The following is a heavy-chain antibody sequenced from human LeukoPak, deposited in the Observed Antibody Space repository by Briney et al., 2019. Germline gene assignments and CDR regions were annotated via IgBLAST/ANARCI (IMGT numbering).Heavy chain of an antibody. J-gene: IGHJ6*02. CDR2: IWFDKNQ. CDR3: ARDRHCVNGVCHSPPGMDV. V-gene: IGHV3-33*01. CDR1: GFILNDYG. Sequence: GGSLRLSCAASGFILNDYGMHWVRQAPGKGLEWVADIWFDKNQHFADSVKGRFAISRDNSKNTVYLQISSLRAEDTAVYYCARDRHCVNGVCHSPPGMDVWGQGTTVTVSS. D-gene: IGHD2-8*01.